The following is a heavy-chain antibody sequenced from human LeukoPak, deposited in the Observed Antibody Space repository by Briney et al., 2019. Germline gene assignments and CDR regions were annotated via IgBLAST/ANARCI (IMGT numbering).Heavy chain of an antibody. D-gene: IGHD6-13*01. J-gene: IGHJ3*02. V-gene: IGHV3-23*01. Sequence: GGSLRLSCAASGFTFSSYGVSWVRQAPGKGLEWVSAISGGGGSTYYADSVKGRFTISRDNSKNTLYLQMNSLRAEDTAVYYCAKGYSSSWYVEHAFDIWGQGTMVTVSS. CDR2: ISGGGGST. CDR1: GFTFSSYG. CDR3: AKGYSSSWYVEHAFDI.